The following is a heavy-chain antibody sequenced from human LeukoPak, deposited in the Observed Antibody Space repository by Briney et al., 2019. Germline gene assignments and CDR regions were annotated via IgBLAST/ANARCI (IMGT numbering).Heavy chain of an antibody. V-gene: IGHV3-9*01. Sequence: GRSLRLSCAASGFTFDDYAMHWVRQAPGKGLEWVSGISWNSGSIGYADSVKGRFTISRDNAKNSLYLQMNSLGAEDTALYYCAKDLRRYCSINCCLGGFDPCGQGTLVTVSS. CDR1: GFTFDDYA. J-gene: IGHJ5*02. CDR2: ISWNSGSI. CDR3: AKDLRRYCSINCCLGGFDP. D-gene: IGHD2-2*01.